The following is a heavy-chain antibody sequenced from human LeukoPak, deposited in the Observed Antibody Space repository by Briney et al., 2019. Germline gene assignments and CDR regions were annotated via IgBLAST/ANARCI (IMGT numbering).Heavy chain of an antibody. Sequence: SETLSLTCTVSGGSISSSSYYWGWIRQPPGKGLEWIGSICYSGSTYYNPSLKSRVTISVDTSKNQFSLKLSSVTAADTAVYYCARRYYYDSSGYYYEYYFDYWGQGTLVTVSS. V-gene: IGHV4-39*01. CDR3: ARRYYYDSSGYYYEYYFDY. CDR2: ICYSGST. J-gene: IGHJ4*02. D-gene: IGHD3-22*01. CDR1: GGSISSSSYY.